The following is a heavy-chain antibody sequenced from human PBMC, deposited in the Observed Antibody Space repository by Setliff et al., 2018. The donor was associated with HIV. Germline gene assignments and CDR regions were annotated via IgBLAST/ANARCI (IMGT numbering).Heavy chain of an antibody. CDR1: GFTFSRHN. Sequence: GESLKISCAASGFTFSRHNMNWVRQAPGKGLEWVSSIISGTGYIYYADSVKGRFTISRDNAKNSLYLQMNSLTADDTAVYYCARGTIELWLSDYYMDVWGQGTTVTVSS. CDR2: IISGTGYI. D-gene: IGHD5-18*01. V-gene: IGHV3-21*01. J-gene: IGHJ6*03. CDR3: ARGTIELWLSDYYMDV.